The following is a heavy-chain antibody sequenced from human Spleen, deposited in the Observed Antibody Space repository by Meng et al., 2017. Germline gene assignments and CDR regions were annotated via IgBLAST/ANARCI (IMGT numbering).Heavy chain of an antibody. J-gene: IGHJ3*02. Sequence: GESLKISCAACGFTFSSYDMHWVRQATGKGLEWVSAIGTAGDTYYPGSVKGQFTISRENAKNSLYLQMNSLRAGDTAVYFCARDYPDSGSYLRLFAFDIWGQGTMVTVSS. CDR1: GFTFSSYD. D-gene: IGHD1-26*01. CDR2: IGTAGDT. V-gene: IGHV3-13*03. CDR3: ARDYPDSGSYLRLFAFDI.